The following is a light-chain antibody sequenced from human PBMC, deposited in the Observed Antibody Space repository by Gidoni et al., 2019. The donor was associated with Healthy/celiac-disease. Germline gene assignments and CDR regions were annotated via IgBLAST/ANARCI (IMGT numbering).Light chain of an antibody. Sequence: AIEMTQSPSSLSASVGDRVTITCRASQGIRNDLGWYQQKPGQAPKLLIYAASSLQSGFPSRFRGRGSGTAFTLTISSLQPEDFATYYCLQDSNSPRTFGQGTKVEI. V-gene: IGKV1-6*01. CDR2: AAS. CDR1: QGIRND. J-gene: IGKJ1*01. CDR3: LQDSNSPRT.